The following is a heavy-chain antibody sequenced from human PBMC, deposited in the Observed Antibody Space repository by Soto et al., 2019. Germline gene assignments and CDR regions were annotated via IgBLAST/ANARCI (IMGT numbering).Heavy chain of an antibody. D-gene: IGHD1-1*01. CDR2: IDPDGTTT. J-gene: IGHJ1*01. CDR3: ARGPRPSSAGTGAY. V-gene: IGHV3-74*01. CDR1: GFDSSYYW. Sequence: WSLSLSCALSGFDSSYYWIQWFRQSPGKGLEWVSRIDPDGTTTNYADSVKGRFSVSRDNAKKTIYLQMNSLTADDTALYYCARGPRPSSAGTGAYWGQGTLVTVSS.